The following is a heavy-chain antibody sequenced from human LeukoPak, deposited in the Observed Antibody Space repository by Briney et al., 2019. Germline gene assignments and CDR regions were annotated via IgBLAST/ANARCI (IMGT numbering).Heavy chain of an antibody. Sequence: PSETLSLTCTVSGGSISSYYWSWIRQPPGKGLEWSGYIYYSGSTNYNPSLKSRVTISVDTSKNQFSLKLSSVTAADTAVYYCARGVTIFGVVYFDYWGQGTLVTVSS. CDR3: ARGVTIFGVVYFDY. CDR2: IYYSGST. CDR1: GGSISSYY. D-gene: IGHD3-3*01. V-gene: IGHV4-59*01. J-gene: IGHJ4*02.